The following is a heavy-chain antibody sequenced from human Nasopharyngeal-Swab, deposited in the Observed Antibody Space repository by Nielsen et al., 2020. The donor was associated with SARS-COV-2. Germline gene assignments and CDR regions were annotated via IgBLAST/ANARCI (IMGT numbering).Heavy chain of an antibody. J-gene: IGHJ4*02. V-gene: IGHV3-48*04. CDR2: ISSSSSTI. CDR1: GCNFSSYS. D-gene: IGHD4-17*01. CDR3: ARDTGRSKMKLPDY. Sequence: GEDLKIPFAGSGCNFSSYSMNWVREAPGKGLEWVSYISSSSSTIYYVDSVKGRFTISRGNAKNSLYLQMNSLRAEDTAVYYCARDTGRSKMKLPDYLVQATLVTVSS.